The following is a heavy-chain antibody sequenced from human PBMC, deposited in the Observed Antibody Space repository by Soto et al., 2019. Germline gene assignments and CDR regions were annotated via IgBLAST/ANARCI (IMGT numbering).Heavy chain of an antibody. J-gene: IGHJ5*02. CDR1: GGSISSGGYY. Sequence: SETLSLTCTVSGGSISSGGYYWSWIRQHPGKGLEWIGYIYYSGSTYYNPSLKSRVTISVDTSKNQFSLKLSSVTAADTAVYYCARDLIAARQPGGAGWFDPWGQGTLVTVPS. CDR2: IYYSGST. CDR3: ARDLIAARQPGGAGWFDP. V-gene: IGHV4-31*03. D-gene: IGHD6-6*01.